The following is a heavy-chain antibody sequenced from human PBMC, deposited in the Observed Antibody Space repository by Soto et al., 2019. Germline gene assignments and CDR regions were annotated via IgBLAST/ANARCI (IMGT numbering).Heavy chain of an antibody. J-gene: IGHJ4*02. CDR3: ASMITFGGVIVGEY. CDR2: INLSGTT. CDR1: GGSVSATNW. V-gene: IGHV4-4*02. D-gene: IGHD3-16*02. Sequence: PSETLSLTCAVSGGSVSATNWWSWIRQPPGKGLEWIGEINLSGTTNYNPSLKRRVTISIDQSQNQVSLTLSAVTAADTAVYYCASMITFGGVIVGEYWGQGTLVTVSS.